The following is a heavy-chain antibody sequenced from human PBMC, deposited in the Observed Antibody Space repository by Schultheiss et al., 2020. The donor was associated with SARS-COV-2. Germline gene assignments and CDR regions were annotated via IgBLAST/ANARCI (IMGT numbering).Heavy chain of an antibody. V-gene: IGHV3-48*01. Sequence: GESLKISCAASGFTFSSYTMNWVRQAPGKGLEWVSYISSSGSTIYYADSVKGRFTISRDNSKNTLYLQMNSLRAEDTAVYYCARPYDSSGYYYVVDAFDIWGQGTMVTVSS. J-gene: IGHJ3*02. CDR2: ISSSGSTI. CDR3: ARPYDSSGYYYVVDAFDI. D-gene: IGHD3-22*01. CDR1: GFTFSSYT.